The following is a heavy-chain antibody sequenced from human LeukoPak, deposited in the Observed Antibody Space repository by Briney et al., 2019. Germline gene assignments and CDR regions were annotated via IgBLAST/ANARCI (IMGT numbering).Heavy chain of an antibody. CDR2: ISYDGSNK. Sequence: GRSLRLSCAASGFTFSSYGMHWVRQAPGKGLEWVAVISYDGSNKYYADSVKGRFTISRDNSKNTLYLQMNSLRAEDTAVYYCAKDRFLGHSYYYGMDVWGQGTTVTVSS. CDR1: GFTFSSYG. V-gene: IGHV3-30*18. D-gene: IGHD3-10*01. J-gene: IGHJ6*02. CDR3: AKDRFLGHSYYYGMDV.